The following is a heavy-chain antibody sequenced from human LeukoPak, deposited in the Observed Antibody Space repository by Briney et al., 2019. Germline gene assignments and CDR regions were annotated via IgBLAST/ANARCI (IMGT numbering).Heavy chain of an antibody. J-gene: IGHJ4*02. D-gene: IGHD1-14*01. V-gene: IGHV3-74*01. CDR3: TRGHHGLEY. CDR1: GFTFSSYW. CDR2: INSDGSTT. Sequence: GGSLRLSCAASGFTFSSYWMHWVRQAPGKGLVWVSHINSDGSTTNYADSVKGRFTISRDNAKNTLFLQMNSLRVEDTAVYYCTRGHHGLEYWGQGTLVTVSS.